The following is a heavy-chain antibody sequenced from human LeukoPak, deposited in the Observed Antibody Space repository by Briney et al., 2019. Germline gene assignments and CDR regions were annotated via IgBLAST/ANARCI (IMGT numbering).Heavy chain of an antibody. CDR1: GVTFGRYD. CDR3: ARVAPIYCSSLYYLDP. V-gene: IGHV3-23*01. Sequence: QGGGLLRLTPAASGVTFGRYDSSCVRQPPGERLEWVSAISSSGGYTYYADSVKGRFTISRDNSKNTLYLQMNSLRAEDTAVYYCARVAPIYCSSLYYLDPWGQGTLVTVSS. J-gene: IGHJ5*02. CDR2: ISSSGGYT. D-gene: IGHD6-13*01.